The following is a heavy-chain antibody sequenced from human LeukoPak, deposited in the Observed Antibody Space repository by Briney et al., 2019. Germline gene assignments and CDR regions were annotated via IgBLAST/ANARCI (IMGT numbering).Heavy chain of an antibody. V-gene: IGHV3-23*01. D-gene: IGHD2-15*01. J-gene: IGHJ5*02. CDR1: GFTFSSYA. CDR3: AKDSHCSGGSCYPNWFDP. CDR2: ISGSGGST. Sequence: GGSLGLSCAASGFTFSSYAMSWVRQAPGKGLEWVSAISGSGGSTYYADSVKGRFTISRDNSKNTLYLQMNSLRAEDTAVYYCAKDSHCSGGSCYPNWFDPWGQGTLVTVSS.